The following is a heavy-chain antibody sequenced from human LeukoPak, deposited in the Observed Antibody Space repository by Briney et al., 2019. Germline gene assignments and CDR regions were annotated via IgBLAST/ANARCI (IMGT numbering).Heavy chain of an antibody. Sequence: AGGSLRLSCAASGFTFSSFAMRWVRQAPGKGLEWVSSISGNAVNTYYADSVKGRFTISRDNSKNSLNLQMNSLRVEDTAVYYCAKRGSTTYHFDSWGQGTLVTVSS. V-gene: IGHV3-23*01. CDR2: ISGNAVNT. CDR1: GFTFSSFA. D-gene: IGHD2-2*01. CDR3: AKRGSTTYHFDS. J-gene: IGHJ4*02.